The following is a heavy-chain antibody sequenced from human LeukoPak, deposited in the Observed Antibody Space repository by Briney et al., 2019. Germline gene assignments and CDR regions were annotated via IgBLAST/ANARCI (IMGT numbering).Heavy chain of an antibody. CDR3: ARDGRVTVGATRYGY. J-gene: IGHJ4*02. V-gene: IGHV3-21*01. D-gene: IGHD1-26*01. Sequence: GGSLRLSCAASGFTFSSYSMNWVRQAPGKWLEWVSSISSSSSYIYYADSVKGRFTISRDNAKNSLYLQMNSLRAEDTAVYYCARDGRVTVGATRYGYWGQGTLVTVSS. CDR1: GFTFSSYS. CDR2: ISSSSSYI.